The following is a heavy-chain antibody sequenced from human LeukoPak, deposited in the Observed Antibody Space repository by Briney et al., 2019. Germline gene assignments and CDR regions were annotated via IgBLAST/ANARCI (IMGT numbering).Heavy chain of an antibody. D-gene: IGHD4-17*01. Sequence: GRSLRLSCVASGFSLRGYAMHWVRQAPGKGLEWVSGISGSGADTYSADSVKGRFTISRDNSKNTLYLQMNSLRAEDTAVYYCAKHKEDYGDSCLDDSWGQGALVTVSS. J-gene: IGHJ5*01. CDR2: ISGSGADT. CDR3: AKHKEDYGDSCLDDS. CDR1: GFSLRGYA. V-gene: IGHV3-23*01.